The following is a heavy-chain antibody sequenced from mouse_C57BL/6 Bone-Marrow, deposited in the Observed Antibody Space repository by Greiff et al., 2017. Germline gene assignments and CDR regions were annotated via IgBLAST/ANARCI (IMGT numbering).Heavy chain of an antibody. Sequence: EVQGLESGGGLVQPAGSLKLSCAVSGFTFSSYTMSWVRQTPEKRLQWVAAISGGGGNTYYPDSVKGRFTISRDNDKNFLYIQMSSLMSEDTALYYCSKWDTTVRATNYFHVWGTAAMVTAST. CDR3: SKWDTTVRATNYFHV. D-gene: IGHD1-1*01. CDR1: GFTFSSYT. V-gene: IGHV5-9*01. J-gene: IGHJ1*03. CDR2: ISGGGGNT.